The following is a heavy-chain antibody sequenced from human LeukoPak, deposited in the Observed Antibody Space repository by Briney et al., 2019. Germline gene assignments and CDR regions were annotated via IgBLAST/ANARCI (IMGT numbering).Heavy chain of an antibody. CDR1: GFTFSSHG. Sequence: PPGGSLRLSCAASGFTFSSHGMNWVRQAPGKGLEWVSGISPNGVITYYADSVKGRFTISRDNSKGTVYLQMNSLRPEDTAVYYCAKDDAWGRYKDWGQGTLVTVSS. CDR3: AKDDAWGRYKD. J-gene: IGHJ1*01. V-gene: IGHV3-23*01. CDR2: ISPNGVIT. D-gene: IGHD3-16*01.